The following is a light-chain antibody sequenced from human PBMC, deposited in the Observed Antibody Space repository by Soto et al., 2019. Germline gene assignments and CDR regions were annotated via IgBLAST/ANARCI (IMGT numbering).Light chain of an antibody. CDR3: CSYAGSSTWV. Sequence: QSALTQPASESGSPGQSITISCTGTSSDVGSYNLVSWYQNHPGKAPKLMIYEDSKRPSGVSNRFSGSKSGNTASLTISGLQAEDEADYYCCSYAGSSTWVFGGGTKLTVL. V-gene: IGLV2-23*01. CDR2: EDS. CDR1: SSDVGSYNL. J-gene: IGLJ3*02.